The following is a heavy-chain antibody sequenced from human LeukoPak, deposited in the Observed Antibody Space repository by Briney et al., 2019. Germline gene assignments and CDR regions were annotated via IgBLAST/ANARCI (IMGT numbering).Heavy chain of an antibody. Sequence: PGGSLRLSCAASGFTFSTYWMHWVRQAPGKGLVWVSHINSDGSRISYADSVKGRFTISRDNAKNTLYLQMNSLRTEDTAVYYCARDGGQWFGTDYWGQGTLVTVSS. V-gene: IGHV3-74*01. CDR3: ARDGGQWFGTDY. CDR2: INSDGSRI. J-gene: IGHJ4*02. D-gene: IGHD3-10*01. CDR1: GFTFSTYW.